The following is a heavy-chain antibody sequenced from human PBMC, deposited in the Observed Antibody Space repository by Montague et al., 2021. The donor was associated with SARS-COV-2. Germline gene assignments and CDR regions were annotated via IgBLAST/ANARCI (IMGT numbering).Heavy chain of an antibody. Sequence: SETLSLTCTVSGGSISTYYYWGWIRQPPGKGLEWIGSIYYGGSTYHNPSLKSRVTISVDTSMNHFSLKLSSVTAADTAVYYCARDQGVYCSGGSCYNFDYWGQGTLVTVSS. J-gene: IGHJ4*02. CDR2: IYYGGST. CDR3: ARDQGVYCSGGSCYNFDY. V-gene: IGHV4-39*02. CDR1: GGSISTYYY. D-gene: IGHD2-15*01.